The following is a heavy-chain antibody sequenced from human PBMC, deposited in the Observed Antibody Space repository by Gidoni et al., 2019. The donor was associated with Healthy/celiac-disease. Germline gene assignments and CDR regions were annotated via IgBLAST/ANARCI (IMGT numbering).Heavy chain of an antibody. CDR3: ARHLGVLHYYYGMDV. V-gene: IGHV5-51*01. J-gene: IGHJ6*04. D-gene: IGHD2-15*01. CDR1: GYSFTSYW. CDR2: IYPGDSDT. Sequence: EVQLVQSGAEVKKPGESLKISCKGSGYSFTSYWIGWVRQMPGKGLEWMGIIYPGDSDTRYSPSVQGQVTISAAKSISTAYLQWSSLKASDTSMYYCARHLGVLHYYYGMDVWGKGTTVTVSS.